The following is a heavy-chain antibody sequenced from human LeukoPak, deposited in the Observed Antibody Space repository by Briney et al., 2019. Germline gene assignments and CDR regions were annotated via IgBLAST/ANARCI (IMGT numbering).Heavy chain of an antibody. D-gene: IGHD6-13*01. CDR2: IYYIGST. V-gene: IGHV4-59*08. Sequence: SETLSLTCAVYGGSFSGYYWSWIRQPPGKGLEWIGYIYYIGSTNYNPSLKSRVTISVDTSKNQFSLKLSSVTAADTAVYYCARGYSSSWYYFDYWGQGTLVTVSS. CDR3: ARGYSSSWYYFDY. CDR1: GGSFSGYY. J-gene: IGHJ4*02.